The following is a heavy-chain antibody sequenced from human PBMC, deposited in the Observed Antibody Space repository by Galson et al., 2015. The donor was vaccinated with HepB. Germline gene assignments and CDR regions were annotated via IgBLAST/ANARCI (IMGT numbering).Heavy chain of an antibody. D-gene: IGHD6-19*01. Sequence: PALVKPTQTLTLTCTLSGSSLSTSGVGVGWIRQPPGKALEWLALIYWNDDKHYSPSLRSRLTVTKDTSKNLVVLIMTKVDPVDTATYYCAHWLAAAPVNGAFDFWGQGTLVTVPS. CDR1: GSSLSTSGVG. V-gene: IGHV2-5*01. CDR3: AHWLAAAPVNGAFDF. J-gene: IGHJ4*02. CDR2: IYWNDDK.